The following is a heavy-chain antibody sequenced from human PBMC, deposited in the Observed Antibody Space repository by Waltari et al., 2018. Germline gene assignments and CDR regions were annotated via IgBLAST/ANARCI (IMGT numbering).Heavy chain of an antibody. Sequence: EVQLVESGGGLIQPGGSLRLSCSASGFLVSSKYMSWVRQAPGKGLEWISVIYSGGSTYYAESVKGRFTISRDNSKNTVFLQMNSLRAEDTAVYYCAREVGDWSDALGYWGQGTLVTVSS. J-gene: IGHJ4*02. V-gene: IGHV3-53*01. CDR2: IYSGGST. D-gene: IGHD1-1*01. CDR1: GFLVSSKY. CDR3: AREVGDWSDALGY.